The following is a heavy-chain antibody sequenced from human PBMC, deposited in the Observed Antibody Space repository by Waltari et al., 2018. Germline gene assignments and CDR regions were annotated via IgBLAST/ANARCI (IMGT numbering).Heavy chain of an antibody. V-gene: IGHV1-2*04. CDR1: GYTFTDYY. J-gene: IGHJ4*02. CDR2: INPNNGGT. CDR3: ARGRIDYGDYWFDY. D-gene: IGHD4-17*01. Sequence: QVQLVQSGAEVEKPGASVKVSCKASGYTFTDYYMPWVRQAPGQGLEWMGWINPNNGGTNYAQKFQGWVTMTRDTSISTAYMELSRLTSDDTAVYYCARGRIDYGDYWFDYWGQGTLVTVSS.